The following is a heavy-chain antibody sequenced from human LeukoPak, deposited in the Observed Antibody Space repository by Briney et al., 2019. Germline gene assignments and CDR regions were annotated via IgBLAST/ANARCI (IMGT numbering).Heavy chain of an antibody. CDR1: GGSISSGGYS. CDR2: IYHSGGT. V-gene: IGHV4-30-2*01. Sequence: PSETLSLTCAVSGGSISSGGYSWSWIRQPPGKGLEWIGYIYHSGGTYYNPSLKSRVTISVDRSKNQFSLKLSSVTAADTAVYYCARGSSSQLLSYWGQGTLVTVSS. CDR3: ARGSSSQLLSY. D-gene: IGHD2-2*01. J-gene: IGHJ4*02.